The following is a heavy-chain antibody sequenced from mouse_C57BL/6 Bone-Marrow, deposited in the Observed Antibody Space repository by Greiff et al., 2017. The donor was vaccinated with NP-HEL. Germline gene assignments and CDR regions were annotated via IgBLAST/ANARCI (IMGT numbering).Heavy chain of an antibody. J-gene: IGHJ2*01. D-gene: IGHD1-1*01. CDR2: IDPSDSYT. CDR1: GYTFTSYW. Sequence: QVQLQQPGAELVRPGTSVKLSCKASGYTFTSYWMHWVKQRPGQGLEWIGVIDPSDSYTNYNQKFKGKATLTVDTSSSTAYMLLSSLTSEDSAVYYCARSPPVATPDYWGQGTTLTVSS. CDR3: ARSPPVATPDY. V-gene: IGHV1-59*01.